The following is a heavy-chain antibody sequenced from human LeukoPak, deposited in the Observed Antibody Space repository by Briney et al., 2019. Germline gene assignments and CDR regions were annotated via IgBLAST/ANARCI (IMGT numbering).Heavy chain of an antibody. CDR1: GFTVSSNY. CDR2: IYSGGST. D-gene: IGHD6-13*01. CDR3: ARDRGIAWYYFDY. V-gene: IGHV3-53*01. Sequence: GGSLRLSCAASGFTVSSNYMSWVRQAPGKGLEWVSVIYSGGSTYYADSVKGRLTISRDNSKNTLYLQMNSLRAEDTAVYYCARDRGIAWYYFDYWGQGTLVTVSS. J-gene: IGHJ4*02.